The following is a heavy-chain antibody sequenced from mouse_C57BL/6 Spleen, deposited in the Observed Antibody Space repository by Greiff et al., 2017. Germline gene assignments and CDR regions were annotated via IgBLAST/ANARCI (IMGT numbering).Heavy chain of an antibody. D-gene: IGHD1-1*01. CDR1: GYTFTSYW. V-gene: IGHV1-61*01. CDR3: AIEATVVAPYYAMDY. J-gene: IGHJ4*01. Sequence: QVQLQQPGAELVRPGSSVKLSCKASGYTFTSYWMDWVKQRPGQGLEWIGNIYPSDSETHYNQKFKDKATLTVDKSSSTAYMQLSSLTSEDSAVYYCAIEATVVAPYYAMDYWGQGTSVTVSS. CDR2: IYPSDSET.